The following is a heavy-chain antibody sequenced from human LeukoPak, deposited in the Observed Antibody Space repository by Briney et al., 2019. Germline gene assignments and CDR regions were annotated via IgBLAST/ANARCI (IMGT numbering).Heavy chain of an antibody. V-gene: IGHV4-34*01. CDR3: ARGITHYYDSSGYYYALGYFQH. CDR1: GGSFSGYY. Sequence: SETLSLTCAVYGGSFSGYYWSWIRQPPGKGLEWIGEINHSGSTNYNPSLKSRVTISVDTSKNQFSLKLSSVTAADTAVYYCARGITHYYDSSGYYYALGYFQHWGQGTLVTVSS. CDR2: INHSGST. D-gene: IGHD3-22*01. J-gene: IGHJ1*01.